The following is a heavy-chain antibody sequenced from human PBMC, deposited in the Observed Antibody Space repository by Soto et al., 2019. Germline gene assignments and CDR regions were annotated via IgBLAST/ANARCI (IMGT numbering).Heavy chain of an antibody. Sequence: SETLSLTCIVSSFSISSYYWSWIRQPPGKGLELIGYIYYSGSTNYNPSLKSRVTISVDTSKNQFSLKLSSVTAADTAVYYCARDYYDSDNAFDIWGQGTMVT. D-gene: IGHD3-22*01. J-gene: IGHJ3*02. V-gene: IGHV4-59*12. CDR1: SFSISSYY. CDR2: IYYSGST. CDR3: ARDYYDSDNAFDI.